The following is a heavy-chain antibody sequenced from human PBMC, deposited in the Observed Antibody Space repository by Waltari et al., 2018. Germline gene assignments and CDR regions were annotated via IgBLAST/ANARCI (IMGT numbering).Heavy chain of an antibody. V-gene: IGHV3-23*04. CDR1: GFTFSSYA. CDR3: AKDLSTTVVTGFDY. CDR2: IRGSGCST. J-gene: IGHJ4*02. Sequence: EVQLVESGGGLVQPGGSLSLSCAASGFTFSSYAMSWVRQAPGKGLGWVSAIRGSGCSTYYEYSVKGRFTISRDNSKNTLYLQMNSLRAEDTAVYYCAKDLSTTVVTGFDYWGQGTLVTVSS. D-gene: IGHD4-17*01.